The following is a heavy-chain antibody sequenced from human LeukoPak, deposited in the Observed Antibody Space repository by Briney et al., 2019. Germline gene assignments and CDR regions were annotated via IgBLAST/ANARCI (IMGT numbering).Heavy chain of an antibody. J-gene: IGHJ4*02. CDR3: ARQIGSAGTACFDF. D-gene: IGHD6-13*01. Sequence: SETLSLTCTVSGGSISSYYWSWIRQPAGKGLEGIGRIYSTGSTNYNPSLKSRVTMSVDTSKNHFSLRLRSVNAADTAVYYCARQIGSAGTACFDFWGQGALVTVSS. CDR1: GGSISSYY. CDR2: IYSTGST. V-gene: IGHV4-4*07.